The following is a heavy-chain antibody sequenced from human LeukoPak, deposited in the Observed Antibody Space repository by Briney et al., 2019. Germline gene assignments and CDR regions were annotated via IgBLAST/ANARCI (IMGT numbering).Heavy chain of an antibody. V-gene: IGHV1-24*01. Sequence: ASVKVSCKVPGYTLTELSMHWVRQAPGKGLEWMGGFDPEDGETIYAQKFQGRVTITADESTSTAYMELSSLRSEDTAVYYCAFVLRGYSGYDLVKRLDYWGQGTLVTVSS. J-gene: IGHJ4*02. CDR1: GYTLTELS. CDR3: AFVLRGYSGYDLVKRLDY. CDR2: FDPEDGET. D-gene: IGHD5-12*01.